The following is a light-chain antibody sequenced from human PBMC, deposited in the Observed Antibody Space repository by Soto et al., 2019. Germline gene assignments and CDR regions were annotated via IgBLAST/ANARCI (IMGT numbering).Light chain of an antibody. CDR2: EVN. J-gene: IGLJ1*01. CDR1: SSDVGGYNS. Sequence: QSVLTQPPSASGSPGQSVAISCTGTSSDVGGYNSVSWYQQRPGKAPKLIISEVNKRPSGVPDRFSGSKSGNTASLTVSGLQADDEADYYCSSYAGGSKVIGTGTKVTVL. V-gene: IGLV2-8*01. CDR3: SSYAGGSKV.